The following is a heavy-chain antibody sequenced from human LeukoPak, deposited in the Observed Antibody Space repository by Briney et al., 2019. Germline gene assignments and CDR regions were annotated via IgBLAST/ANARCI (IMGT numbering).Heavy chain of an antibody. CDR1: GFTFSRHW. Sequence: PGGSLRLSCVASGFTFSRHWMHWVRQAPGKGLEWVSRSNGDGSSTSYADSVKGRFTISRDNAKNTVYLQMNSLRVEDTAVYYCIRDFGSVGATNAFDIWGQGTMVTVSS. D-gene: IGHD1-26*01. CDR3: IRDFGSVGATNAFDI. V-gene: IGHV3-74*01. CDR2: SNGDGSST. J-gene: IGHJ3*02.